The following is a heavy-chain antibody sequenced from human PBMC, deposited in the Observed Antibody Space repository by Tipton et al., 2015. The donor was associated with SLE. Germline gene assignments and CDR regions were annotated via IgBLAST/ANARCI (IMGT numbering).Heavy chain of an antibody. D-gene: IGHD3-10*01. Sequence: TLSLTCTVSGYSISSGYYWGWIRQPPGKGLEWIGSIYHSGSTYYNPSLKSRVTISVDTSKDQFSLKLSSVTAADTAVYYCARGPAAGYFDYWGQGTLVTVSS. J-gene: IGHJ4*02. CDR3: ARGPAAGYFDY. CDR2: IYHSGST. CDR1: GYSISSGYY. V-gene: IGHV4-38-2*02.